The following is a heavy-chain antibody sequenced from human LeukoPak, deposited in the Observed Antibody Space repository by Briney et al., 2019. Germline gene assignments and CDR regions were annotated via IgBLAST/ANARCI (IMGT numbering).Heavy chain of an antibody. Sequence: SETLSLTCTVSGGSISSGDYYWSWIRQPPGKGLEWIGYIYYSGSTYYNPSLKSRVTISVDTSKNQFSLTLSSVTAADTAVYYCARGEPIWFDPWGQGTLVTVSS. D-gene: IGHD1-14*01. CDR2: IYYSGST. CDR3: ARGEPIWFDP. V-gene: IGHV4-30-4*08. CDR1: GGSISSGDYY. J-gene: IGHJ5*02.